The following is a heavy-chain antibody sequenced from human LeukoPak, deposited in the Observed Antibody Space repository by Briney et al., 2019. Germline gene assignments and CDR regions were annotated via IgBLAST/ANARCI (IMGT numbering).Heavy chain of an antibody. CDR3: ARHNYDFWSVYMDV. D-gene: IGHD3-3*01. CDR1: GFTFSSYT. V-gene: IGHV3-30*04. CDR2: ISNDGNIK. Sequence: GGSLRLSCAASGFTFSSYTMHWVRQAPDKGLEWVAVISNDGNIKYHADSVKGRFTISRDNSKNTLFLQMNNLRAEDTAVYYCARHNYDFWSVYMDVWGKGTTVTVSS. J-gene: IGHJ6*03.